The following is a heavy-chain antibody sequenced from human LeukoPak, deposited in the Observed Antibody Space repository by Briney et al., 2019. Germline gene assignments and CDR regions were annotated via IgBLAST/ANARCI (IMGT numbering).Heavy chain of an antibody. CDR1: GFIVSYSY. CDR2: ISADGSDT. J-gene: IGHJ4*02. V-gene: IGHV3-23*01. CDR3: TKDWSADY. Sequence: PGGSLRLSCAASGFIVSYSYMSWVRQAPGKGLEWVSAISADGSDTKYADSVKGRSTISRDNSKNTLFLQMNSLRVEDTAVYYCTKDWSADYWGQGTLVTVSS.